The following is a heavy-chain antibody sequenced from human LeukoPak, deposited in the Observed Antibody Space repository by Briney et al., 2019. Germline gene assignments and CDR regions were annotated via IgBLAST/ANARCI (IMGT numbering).Heavy chain of an antibody. CDR2: IYYSGST. CDR1: GGSISSSSYY. D-gene: IGHD3-22*01. V-gene: IGHV4-39*07. Sequence: SETLSLTCTVSGGSISSSSYYWGWIRQPPGKGLEWIGSIYYSGSTYYNPSLKSRVTISVDTSKNQFSLNLSSVTAADTAVYYCARPGYDSSGLDAFDLWGQGTMVTVSS. J-gene: IGHJ3*01. CDR3: ARPGYDSSGLDAFDL.